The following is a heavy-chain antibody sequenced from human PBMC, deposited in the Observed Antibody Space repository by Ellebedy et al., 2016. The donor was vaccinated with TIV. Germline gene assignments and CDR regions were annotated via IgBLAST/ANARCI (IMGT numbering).Heavy chain of an antibody. CDR2: LFASGHT. D-gene: IGHD6-19*01. V-gene: IGHV4-61*02. Sequence: SETLSLXXTVSGGSISSGAYYWSWIRQPAGKGLEWIGRLFASGHTNYNPSLKSRVTMSVDTSRNQFTLKLTSLTAVDTALYYCARMGAVAGEFDYWGQGTLVTVSS. CDR1: GGSISSGAYY. J-gene: IGHJ4*02. CDR3: ARMGAVAGEFDY.